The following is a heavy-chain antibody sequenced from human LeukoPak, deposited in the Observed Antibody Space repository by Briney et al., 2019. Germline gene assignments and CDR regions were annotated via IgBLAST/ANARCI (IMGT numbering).Heavy chain of an antibody. CDR2: INTDGSSI. CDR1: GFTFSSYW. CDR3: AREGGSSYGMDV. Sequence: GGSLRLSCAASGFTFSSYWMHWVRQAPGKGLVWVSRINTDGSSISYADSVKGRFTISRDNAKNTLYLQMNSLRAEDTAVYYCAREGGSSYGMDVWGQGTTVTVSS. J-gene: IGHJ6*02. D-gene: IGHD1-26*01. V-gene: IGHV3-74*01.